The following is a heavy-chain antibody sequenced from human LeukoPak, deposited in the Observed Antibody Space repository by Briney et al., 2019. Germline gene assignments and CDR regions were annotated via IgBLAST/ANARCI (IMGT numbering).Heavy chain of an antibody. J-gene: IGHJ4*02. CDR3: ARLDPLLEMATTDPDY. CDR2: ISSSSSYI. V-gene: IGHV3-21*01. D-gene: IGHD5-24*01. Sequence: AGGSLRLSCAAFGFTFSSYSMNWVRQAPGKGLEWVSSISSSSSYIYYADSVKGRFTISRDNAKNSLYLQMNSLRAEDTAVYYCARLDPLLEMATTDPDYWGQGTLVTVSS. CDR1: GFTFSSYS.